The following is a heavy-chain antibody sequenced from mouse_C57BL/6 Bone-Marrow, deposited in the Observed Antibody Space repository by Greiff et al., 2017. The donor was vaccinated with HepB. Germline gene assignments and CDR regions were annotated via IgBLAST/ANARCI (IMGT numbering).Heavy chain of an antibody. CDR3: ARELTTVVATDYAMDY. D-gene: IGHD1-1*01. V-gene: IGHV5-16*01. Sequence: EVKLVESEGGLVQPGRSMKLSCTASGFTFSDYYMAWVRQVPEKGLEWVANINYDGSSTYYLDSLKSRFIISRDNAKNILYLQMSSLKSEDTATYYCARELTTVVATDYAMDYWGQGTSVTVSS. J-gene: IGHJ4*01. CDR2: INYDGSST. CDR1: GFTFSDYY.